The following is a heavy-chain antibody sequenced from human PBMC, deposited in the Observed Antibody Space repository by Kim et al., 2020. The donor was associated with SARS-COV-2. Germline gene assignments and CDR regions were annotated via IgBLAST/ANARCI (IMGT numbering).Heavy chain of an antibody. J-gene: IGHJ6*02. Sequence: GGSLRLSCAASGFTFSSYVMRWVRQAPGKGLEWVSSISGNGGSTYYGDSVKGRFTISRDNSKNTLYVQMNSLRAEDTAVYYCAKSVAGRSTLDVWGQGTTVTVSS. CDR3: AKSVAGRSTLDV. CDR1: GFTFSSYV. CDR2: ISGNGGST. D-gene: IGHD6-19*01. V-gene: IGHV3-23*02.